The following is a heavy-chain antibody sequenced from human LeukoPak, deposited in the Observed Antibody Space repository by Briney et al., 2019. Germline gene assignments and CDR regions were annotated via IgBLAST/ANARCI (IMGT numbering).Heavy chain of an antibody. Sequence: PGGSLRLSCAASGFTFSSYGMHWVRQAPDKGLEWEAFVWYDETNKYYADSVKGRFTISRDNSKNTLYLQMNSLRADDTAVYYCAKPGGGSSIGYWGQGTPVTVFS. CDR3: AKPGGGSSIGY. CDR1: GFTFSSYG. CDR2: VWYDETNK. J-gene: IGHJ4*02. V-gene: IGHV3-30*02. D-gene: IGHD6-6*01.